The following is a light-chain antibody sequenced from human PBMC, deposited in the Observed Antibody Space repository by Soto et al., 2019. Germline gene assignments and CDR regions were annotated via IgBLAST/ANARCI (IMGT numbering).Light chain of an antibody. Sequence: ESVLTQSPGTLSLSPGETATLSCRASQTVSNSYLAWYHQKPGQAPRLLIYGASSRSAGISARFSGSGSGTDFTLTIIRLEAEDFAVYSCPQYGSSPTFVPGNKLEIK. J-gene: IGKJ2*01. CDR1: QTVSNSY. CDR3: PQYGSSPT. CDR2: GAS. V-gene: IGKV3-20*01.